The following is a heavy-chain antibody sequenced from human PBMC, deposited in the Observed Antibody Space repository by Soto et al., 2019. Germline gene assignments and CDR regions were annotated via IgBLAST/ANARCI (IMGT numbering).Heavy chain of an antibody. J-gene: IGHJ4*02. V-gene: IGHV4-59*01. D-gene: IGHD2-15*01. Sequence: PSETLSLTCTVSGGSINNYYWSWIRQPPGKGLEWIGYIYDSGSTHYNPSLESRVTISEDTSKNQFSLKLSSVTAADTAVYYCTRSFFDGCSGGSCYQDYWGQGTLVTVSS. CDR2: IYDSGST. CDR3: TRSFFDGCSGGSCYQDY. CDR1: GGSINNYY.